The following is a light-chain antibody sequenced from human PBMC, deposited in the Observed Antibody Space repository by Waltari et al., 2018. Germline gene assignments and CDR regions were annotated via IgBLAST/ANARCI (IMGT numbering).Light chain of an antibody. CDR3: QSYDGSIWV. J-gene: IGLJ3*02. CDR1: SGNLASTY. CDR2: EDN. Sequence: NFMLTQPHPVSESPGKTVTHSCPVSSGNLASTYWQGYQQRPGSAPIIVIYEDNQRPSGVPNRFSGSIDSSSNSASLTISGLKTEDEADYYCQSYDGSIWVFGGGTKLTVL. V-gene: IGLV6-57*02.